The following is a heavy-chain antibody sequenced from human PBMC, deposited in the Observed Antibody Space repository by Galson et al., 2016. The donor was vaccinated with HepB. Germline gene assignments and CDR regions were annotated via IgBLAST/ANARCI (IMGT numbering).Heavy chain of an antibody. D-gene: IGHD6-19*01. CDR3: ARSTRGGWRPSYFDY. V-gene: IGHV3-21*01. CDR2: ISRGSAYI. J-gene: IGHJ4*02. CDR1: GFTFSSYN. Sequence: SLRLSCAASGFTFSSYNLNWVRQAPGKGLEWVSSISRGSAYIYYADSVKGRFTISRDNAKNSLYLQMDSLRAEDTAVYYCARSTRGGWRPSYFDYWGQGTLVTVSS.